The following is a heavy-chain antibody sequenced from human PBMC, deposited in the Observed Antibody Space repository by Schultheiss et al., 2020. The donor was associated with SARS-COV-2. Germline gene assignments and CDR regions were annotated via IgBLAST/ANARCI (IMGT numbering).Heavy chain of an antibody. CDR1: GFSFSSYG. J-gene: IGHJ4*02. D-gene: IGHD4-17*01. Sequence: GGSLRLSCAGSGFSFSSYGMHWVRQAPGKGLEWVAVISYDGSNKYYADSVKGRFTISRDNSKNTLYLQMNSLRAEDTAVYYCARGYGDYFDYWGQGTLVTVSS. CDR2: ISYDGSNK. CDR3: ARGYGDYFDY. V-gene: IGHV3-30*03.